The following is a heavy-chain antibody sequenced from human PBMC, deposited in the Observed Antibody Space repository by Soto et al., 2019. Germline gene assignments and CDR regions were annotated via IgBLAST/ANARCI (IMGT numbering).Heavy chain of an antibody. Sequence: GGSLRLSCAASGCTLSSYAMSWVRQAPGKGLEWVSGISGSGGSTYYADSVKGRFTISRDNSKNTLYLQMNSLRAEDTAVYYCAKDRVTVVGYDAFDIWGQGTMVTVSS. CDR3: AKDRVTVVGYDAFDI. V-gene: IGHV3-23*01. CDR2: ISGSGGST. J-gene: IGHJ3*02. CDR1: GCTLSSYA. D-gene: IGHD6-19*01.